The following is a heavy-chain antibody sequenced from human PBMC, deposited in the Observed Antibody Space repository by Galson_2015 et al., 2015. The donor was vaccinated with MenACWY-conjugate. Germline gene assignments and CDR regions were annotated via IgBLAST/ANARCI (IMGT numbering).Heavy chain of an antibody. Sequence: SLRLSCAASGFTFSTYWMHWVRQAPGKGLVWVSRINSDGRSTSYADSVKGRFTISRDNAKNTLYLQMNSLRAEDTAVYYCARLSGNYRTTSHFDYWGPGTLVTASS. CDR1: GFTFSTYW. CDR3: ARLSGNYRTTSHFDY. CDR2: INSDGRST. J-gene: IGHJ4*02. V-gene: IGHV3-74*01. D-gene: IGHD1-26*01.